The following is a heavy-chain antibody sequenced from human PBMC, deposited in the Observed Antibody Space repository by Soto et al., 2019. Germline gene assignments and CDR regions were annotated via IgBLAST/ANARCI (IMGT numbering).Heavy chain of an antibody. D-gene: IGHD3-3*01. Sequence: SETLSLTCTVSGGSVSSANYYWSWIRQPTGKGLEWIGYIYYSGTTEYNPSLKSRVTLSVDTSKNQFSLKLSFVPAADTAVYYCARGARGYDFWSGYLGSPTYYYYYMDVWGKGTTVTVSS. CDR2: IYYSGTT. V-gene: IGHV4-61*01. CDR3: ARGARGYDFWSGYLGSPTYYYYYMDV. CDR1: GGSVSSANYY. J-gene: IGHJ6*03.